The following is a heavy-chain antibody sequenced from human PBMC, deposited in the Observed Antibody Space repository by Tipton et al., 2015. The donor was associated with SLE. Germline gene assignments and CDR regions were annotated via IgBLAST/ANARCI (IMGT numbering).Heavy chain of an antibody. CDR2: INSEGGT. D-gene: IGHD3-10*01. CDR3: AKDPLGSGPNFDY. J-gene: IGHJ4*02. V-gene: IGHV3-23*01. Sequence: SLRLSCAASGFTFTNNAMNWVRQAPGKGLEWVSGINSEGGTVYADSVKGRFTIPRDISKNMVFLQMNSLRAEDTAIYYCAKDPLGSGPNFDYWDQGTLVTVSS. CDR1: GFTFTNNA.